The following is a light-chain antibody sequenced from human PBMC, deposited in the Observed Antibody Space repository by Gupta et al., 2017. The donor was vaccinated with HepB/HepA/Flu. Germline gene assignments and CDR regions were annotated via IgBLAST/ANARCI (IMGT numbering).Light chain of an antibody. CDR1: SSDVGGYNY. V-gene: IGLV2-8*01. J-gene: IGLJ1*01. Sequence: QSALPQPPSASGSPGQSVTISCPGTSSDVGGYNYVSWSQQHPGKAPNLMLYEVSKRPSGVPDRVSGSNSGNTTALTVSGLQAEEEADYYCSSYAESNNFFYVFGTGTKVTVL. CDR3: SSYAESNNFFYV. CDR2: EVS.